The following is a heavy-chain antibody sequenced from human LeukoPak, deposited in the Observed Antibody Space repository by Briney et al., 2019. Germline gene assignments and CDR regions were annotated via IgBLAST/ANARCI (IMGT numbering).Heavy chain of an antibody. J-gene: IGHJ4*02. D-gene: IGHD7-27*01. Sequence: GGSLRLSCAASGFTFSNYWMPWVRHAPGKGLVWVARINIDGSSTNNADSVKGRFTISRDNAKNTLYLQMNSLRAEDTAVYFCAREITTNGGRYFDYWGQGTLVTVSS. CDR1: GFTFSNYW. CDR2: INIDGSST. CDR3: AREITTNGGRYFDY. V-gene: IGHV3-74*01.